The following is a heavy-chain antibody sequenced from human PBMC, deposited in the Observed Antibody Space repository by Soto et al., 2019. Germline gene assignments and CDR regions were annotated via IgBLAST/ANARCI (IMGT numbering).Heavy chain of an antibody. D-gene: IGHD3-22*01. CDR2: ITENGYTT. J-gene: IGHJ5*01. CDR3: VRILADSGGYYYDS. Sequence: GGSLRLSCSASGFTFSSYSMHWVRQAPGKGLQYVSAITENGYTTFYADSVKGRFTISRDNSKNTLYLQMSSLRDGDTAVYYCVRILADSGGYYYDSWGQGTLVTVSS. V-gene: IGHV3-64D*06. CDR1: GFTFSSYS.